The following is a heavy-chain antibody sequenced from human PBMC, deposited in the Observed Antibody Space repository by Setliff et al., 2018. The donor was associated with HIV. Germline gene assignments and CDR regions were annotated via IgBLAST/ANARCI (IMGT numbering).Heavy chain of an antibody. V-gene: IGHV5-51*01. D-gene: IGHD6-19*01. J-gene: IGHJ5*02. Sequence: GESLKISCRGSGYSFTNSWIGWVRQMPGRGLEWMGFINPSTSEVRYRPSLQGQVTMSVDKSISTAFLQWSSLAASDTAMYYCVRDQIGDVQVAGTWGTWGQGTLVTVSS. CDR2: INPSTSEV. CDR3: VRDQIGDVQVAGTWGT. CDR1: GYSFTNSW.